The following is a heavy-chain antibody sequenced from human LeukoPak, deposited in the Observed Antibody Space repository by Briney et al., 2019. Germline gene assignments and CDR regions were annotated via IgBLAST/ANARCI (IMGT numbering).Heavy chain of an antibody. D-gene: IGHD3-10*01. J-gene: IGHJ5*02. CDR3: SRHVVTLVRGVNNRKEDWFDP. CDR1: GYSFNTYY. V-gene: IGHV1-2*02. Sequence: ASVKVSCKASGYSFNTYYMNWVRQAPGQGLEWLGWINTDSGGTNYAQKFLGRVTMTRDKANSTAYLELSGLRSDDTAVYYCSRHVVTLVRGVNNRKEDWFDPWGQGTLVTVSS. CDR2: INTDSGGT.